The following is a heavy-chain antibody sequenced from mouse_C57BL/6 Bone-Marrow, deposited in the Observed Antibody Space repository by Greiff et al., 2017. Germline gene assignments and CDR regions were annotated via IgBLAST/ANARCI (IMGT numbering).Heavy chain of an antibody. CDR3: ARHARYEYYFDY. D-gene: IGHD2-3*01. V-gene: IGHV1-62-2*01. CDR1: GYTFTEYT. CDR2: FYPGSGSI. Sequence: VQRVESGAELVKPGASVKLSCKASGYTFTEYTIHWVKRRSGQGLEWIGWFYPGSGSIKYNENFKDKATLTADKSSSTVYMELSRLTSEDSAVYFCARHARYEYYFDYWGQGTTLTVSS. J-gene: IGHJ2*01.